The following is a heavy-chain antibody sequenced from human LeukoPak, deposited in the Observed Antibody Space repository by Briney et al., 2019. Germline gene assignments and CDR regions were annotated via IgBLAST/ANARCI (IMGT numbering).Heavy chain of an antibody. V-gene: IGHV3-7*05. J-gene: IGHJ4*02. Sequence: GGSLRLSCAASGFTFSSYSMNWVRQAPGKGLEWVANIKEDGSEKYYVDSVKGRFTISRDNAKNSLCLQMNSLRAEDTAIYYCVRSGGYWGQGTLVTVSS. CDR2: IKEDGSEK. D-gene: IGHD1-26*01. CDR3: VRSGGY. CDR1: GFTFSSYS.